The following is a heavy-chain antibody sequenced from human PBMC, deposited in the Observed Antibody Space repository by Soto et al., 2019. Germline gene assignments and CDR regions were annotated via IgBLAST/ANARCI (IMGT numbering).Heavy chain of an antibody. CDR1: GFTFSSYS. CDR2: ISSSGYI. Sequence: GGSLRLSCAASGFTFSSYSMNWVRQAPGKGLEWVSSISSSGYIYYADSVKGRFTISRDNAKNSLYLQMNSLRAEDTAVYYCARGAHPYSDFWTGQPAVDYGGQGALVTVSA. J-gene: IGHJ4*02. CDR3: ARGAHPYSDFWTGQPAVDY. D-gene: IGHD3-3*01. V-gene: IGHV3-21*01.